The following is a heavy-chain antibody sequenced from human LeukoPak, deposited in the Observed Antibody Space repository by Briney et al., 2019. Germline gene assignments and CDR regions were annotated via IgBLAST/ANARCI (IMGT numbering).Heavy chain of an antibody. V-gene: IGHV3-23*01. CDR2: IDYSGGAA. J-gene: IGHJ6*02. CDR1: GFTFSSYA. CDR3: ARDLTVAGYGMDV. Sequence: TGGSLRLSCSASGFTFSSYAMGWVRQAPGKGLEWVSSIDYSGGAAYSADSVKGRFTISRDNSKNTLYLQMNSLRAEDTALYSCARDLTVAGYGMDVWGQGTTVTVSS. D-gene: IGHD6-19*01.